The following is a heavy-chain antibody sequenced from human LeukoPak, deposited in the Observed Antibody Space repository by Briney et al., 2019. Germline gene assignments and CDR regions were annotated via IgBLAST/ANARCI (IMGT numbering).Heavy chain of an antibody. CDR3: AKRSSSWYVRNLWYFDL. CDR1: GFTFGDYA. CDR2: IRSRAYGGTT. D-gene: IGHD6-13*01. J-gene: IGHJ2*01. V-gene: IGHV3-49*04. Sequence: GRSLRLSCTASGFTFGDYAMSWVRQAPGKGLEWVGFIRSRAYGGTTEYAASVKGRFTISRDDSKNTLYLQMNSLRAEDTAVYYCAKRSSSWYVRNLWYFDLWGRGTLVTVSS.